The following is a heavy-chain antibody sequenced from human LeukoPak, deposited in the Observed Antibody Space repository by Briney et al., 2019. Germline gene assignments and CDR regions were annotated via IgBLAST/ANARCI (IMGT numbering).Heavy chain of an antibody. V-gene: IGHV5-51*01. D-gene: IGHD3-22*01. Sequence: GASLKISCKGSGYSFTSYWIGWVRQMPGKGLEWMGIIYPGDSDTRYSPSFQGQVTISADKSISTAYLQWSSLKASDTAMYYCAGGYYYDSSGFAGAFDIWGQGTMVTVSS. CDR1: GYSFTSYW. CDR3: AGGYYYDSSGFAGAFDI. CDR2: IYPGDSDT. J-gene: IGHJ3*02.